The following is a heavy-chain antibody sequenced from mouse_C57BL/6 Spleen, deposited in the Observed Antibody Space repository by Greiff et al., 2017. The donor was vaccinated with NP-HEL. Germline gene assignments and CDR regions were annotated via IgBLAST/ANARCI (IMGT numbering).Heavy chain of an antibody. CDR2: IDPSDSYT. J-gene: IGHJ4*01. V-gene: IGHV1-69*01. Sequence: QVQLQQPGAELVMPGASVKLSCKASGYTFTSYWMHWVKQRTGQGLEWIGEIDPSDSYTNYNQKFKGKSILTVDKSSSTAYMQLSSLTSEDSAVYYCARSHSNNYYAMGYWGQGTSVTVSS. CDR3: ARSHSNNYYAMGY. D-gene: IGHD2-5*01. CDR1: GYTFTSYW.